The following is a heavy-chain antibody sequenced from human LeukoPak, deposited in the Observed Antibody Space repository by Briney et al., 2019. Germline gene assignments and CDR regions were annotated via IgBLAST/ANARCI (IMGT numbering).Heavy chain of an antibody. Sequence: GASLRLSCAASAFTFSRYAMSWVRQAPGKGLEWVSVIGGSGGSTYYADSAKGRFTISRDNSKNTLYLQMSSLRAEDTAVYYCAKKKRELRGFDYWGQGTLVTVSS. D-gene: IGHD1-7*01. CDR2: IGGSGGST. J-gene: IGHJ4*02. CDR3: AKKKRELRGFDY. CDR1: AFTFSRYA. V-gene: IGHV3-23*01.